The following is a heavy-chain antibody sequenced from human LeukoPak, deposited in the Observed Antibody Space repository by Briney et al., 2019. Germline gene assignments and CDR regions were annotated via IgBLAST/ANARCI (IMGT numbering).Heavy chain of an antibody. V-gene: IGHV3-30-3*01. J-gene: IGHJ4*02. CDR3: ARDQGIVKIAVAGIFDY. Sequence: GRSLRLSCAASGFTFSSYAMHWVRQAPGKGLEWVAVISYDGSNKYYADSVKGRFTISRDNSKNTLYLQMNSLRAEDTAVYYCARDQGIVKIAVAGIFDYWGQGTLVTVSS. CDR1: GFTFSSYA. CDR2: ISYDGSNK. D-gene: IGHD6-19*01.